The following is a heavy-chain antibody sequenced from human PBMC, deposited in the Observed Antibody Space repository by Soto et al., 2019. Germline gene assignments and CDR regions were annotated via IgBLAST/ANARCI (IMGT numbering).Heavy chain of an antibody. CDR1: GFTFSSYA. Sequence: LRLSCAASGFTFSSYAMSWVRQAPGKGLEWVSAISGSGGSTYYADSVKGRFTISRDNSKNTLYLQMNSLRAEDTAVYYCAKDYYDILTGSNFDYWGQGTLVTVSS. CDR2: ISGSGGST. V-gene: IGHV3-23*01. CDR3: AKDYYDILTGSNFDY. D-gene: IGHD3-9*01. J-gene: IGHJ4*02.